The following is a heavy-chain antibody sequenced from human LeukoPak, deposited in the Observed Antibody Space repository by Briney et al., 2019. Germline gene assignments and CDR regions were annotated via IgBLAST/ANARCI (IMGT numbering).Heavy chain of an antibody. Sequence: PGGSLRPSCAASGFTVSSNYMSWVRQAPGKGLEWVSVIYSGGSTYYADSVKGRLTISRDNSENTLYLQMNSLRAEDTAVYYCAYGPSFDPWGQGTLVTVSS. CDR1: GFTVSSNY. D-gene: IGHD3-10*01. CDR2: IYSGGST. CDR3: AYGPSFDP. J-gene: IGHJ5*02. V-gene: IGHV3-53*01.